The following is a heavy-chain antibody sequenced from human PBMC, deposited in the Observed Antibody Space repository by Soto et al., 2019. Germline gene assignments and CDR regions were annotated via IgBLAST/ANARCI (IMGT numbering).Heavy chain of an antibody. CDR1: GFTFSSYG. D-gene: IGHD1-26*01. J-gene: IGHJ4*02. Sequence: QVQLVESGGGVVQPGRSLRLSCAASGFTFSSYGMHWVRQAPGKGLEWVAVISYDGSKKDYEDSVKGRFTISRDKSKNTLYLQMNSLRVEDTAVYYCAKDVGGGSYSYFDYWGQGTLVTVSS. V-gene: IGHV3-30*18. CDR3: AKDVGGGSYSYFDY. CDR2: ISYDGSKK.